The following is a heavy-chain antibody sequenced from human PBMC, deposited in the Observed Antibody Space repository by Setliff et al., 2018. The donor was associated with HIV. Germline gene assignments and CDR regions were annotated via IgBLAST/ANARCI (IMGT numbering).Heavy chain of an antibody. CDR3: ANGADYFDY. J-gene: IGHJ4*02. CDR2: IRFDGNRE. V-gene: IGHV3-30*02. D-gene: IGHD3-16*01. Sequence: PGESLKISCAASGFIFSDYAMHWVRQAPGKGLEWVAHIRFDGNREYYADSVKGRFTISRDNAKNSLYLQMNSLRAEDTAVYYCANGADYFDYWGQGTLVTVSS. CDR1: GFIFSDYA.